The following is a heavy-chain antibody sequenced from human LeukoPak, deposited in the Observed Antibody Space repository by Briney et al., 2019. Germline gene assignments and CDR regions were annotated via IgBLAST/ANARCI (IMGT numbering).Heavy chain of an antibody. J-gene: IGHJ4*02. D-gene: IGHD3-16*01. CDR3: ARGLDYYDGRDY. Sequence: SETLSLTCTVSGGPIGSSYWSWIRQPAGKGLEWIGHIYTSGSTTYNPSLKSRVTMSVDTSRNQFSLKLNSMTAADTAVYYCARGLDYYDGRDYWGQGTLVTVSS. CDR2: IYTSGST. CDR1: GGPIGSSY. V-gene: IGHV4-4*07.